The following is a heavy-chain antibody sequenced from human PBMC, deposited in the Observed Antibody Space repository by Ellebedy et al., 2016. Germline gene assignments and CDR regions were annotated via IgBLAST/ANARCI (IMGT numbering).Heavy chain of an antibody. CDR1: GYTFTGYY. CDR3: ARVAVVVPAAIGYNWFNP. D-gene: IGHD2-2*01. V-gene: IGHV1-2*04. CDR2: INPNSGGT. J-gene: IGHJ5*02. Sequence: ASVKVSCXASGYTFTGYYMHWVRQAPGQGLEWMGWINPNSGGTNYAQKFQGWVTMTRDTSISTAYMELSRLRSDDTAVYYCARVAVVVPAAIGYNWFNPWGQGTLVTVSS.